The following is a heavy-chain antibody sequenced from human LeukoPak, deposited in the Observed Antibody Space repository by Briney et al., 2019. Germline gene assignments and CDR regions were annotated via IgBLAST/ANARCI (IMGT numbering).Heavy chain of an antibody. J-gene: IGHJ2*01. Sequence: ASEKVSCKASGYTVTRYYMHWVRQSTGQGLEWMGILNPSGGSTRYAQKFQGRVTMTRDTSTSTVYMELSSLRSEDTAVYYCARDASNWYFDLWGRGPLVTVSS. V-gene: IGHV1-46*01. CDR1: GYTVTRYY. CDR3: ARDASNWYFDL. CDR2: LNPSGGST. D-gene: IGHD6-6*01.